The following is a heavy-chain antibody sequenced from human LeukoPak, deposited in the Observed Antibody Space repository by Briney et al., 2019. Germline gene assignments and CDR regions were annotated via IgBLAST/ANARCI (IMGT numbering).Heavy chain of an antibody. CDR3: ARGNRDGYNLDY. Sequence: SETLSLTCTVSGGSISSSSYYWGWIRQPPGRGLEWIVSIYYSGSTYYNPSLKSRVTISVDTSKNQFSLKLSSVTAADTAVYYRARGNRDGYNLDYWGQGTLVTVSS. J-gene: IGHJ4*02. CDR1: GGSISSSSYY. V-gene: IGHV4-39*07. D-gene: IGHD5-24*01. CDR2: IYYSGST.